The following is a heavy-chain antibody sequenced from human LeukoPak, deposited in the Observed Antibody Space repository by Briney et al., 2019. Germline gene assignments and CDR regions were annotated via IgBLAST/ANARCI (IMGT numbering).Heavy chain of an antibody. J-gene: IGHJ6*03. V-gene: IGHV3-7*01. D-gene: IGHD6-6*01. CDR1: GFTFSSYW. Sequence: GGSLRLSCAASGFTFSSYWMSWVRQAPGKGLEWVANIKHDGSEKYYVDSVKGRFTISRDNAKNSLYLQMNSLRAEDTAVYYCARDNVFSSSSPYYMDVWGKGTTVTVSS. CDR2: IKHDGSEK. CDR3: ARDNVFSSSSPYYMDV.